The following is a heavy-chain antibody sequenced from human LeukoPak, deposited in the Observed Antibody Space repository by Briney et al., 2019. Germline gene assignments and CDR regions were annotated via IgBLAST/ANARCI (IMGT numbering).Heavy chain of an antibody. Sequence: ASVKVSCKAFGYTFTSNYMHWVRQAPGQGPEWMGVISPSGGSTTYAQKFQGRVTLTRDMSTSTDYLELSSLRSEDTAVYYCAREGSRRLYMDVWGRGTTVTVSS. D-gene: IGHD6-25*01. V-gene: IGHV1-46*01. CDR1: GYTFTSNY. CDR2: ISPSGGST. J-gene: IGHJ6*03. CDR3: AREGSRRLYMDV.